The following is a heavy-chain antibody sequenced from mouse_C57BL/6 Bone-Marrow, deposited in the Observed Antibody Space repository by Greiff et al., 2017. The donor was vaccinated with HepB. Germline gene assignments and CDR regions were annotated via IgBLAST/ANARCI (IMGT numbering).Heavy chain of an antibody. CDR3: ARTIYYDYDVRFAY. Sequence: VKLQESGPGLVQPSQSLSITCTVSGFSLTSYGVHWVRQSPGKGLEWLGVIWSGGSTDYNAAFISRLSISKDNSKSQVFFKMNSLQADDTAIYYCARTIYYDYDVRFAYWGQGTLVTVSA. V-gene: IGHV2-2*01. J-gene: IGHJ3*01. CDR1: GFSLTSYG. D-gene: IGHD2-4*01. CDR2: IWSGGST.